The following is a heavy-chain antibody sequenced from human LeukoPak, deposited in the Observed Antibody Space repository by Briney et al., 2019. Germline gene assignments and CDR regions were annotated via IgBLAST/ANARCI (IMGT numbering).Heavy chain of an antibody. CDR2: ISYDGSNK. Sequence: PGGSLRPSCAASGFTFSSYAMHWVRQAPGKGLEWVAVISYDGSNKYYADSVEGRFTISRDNSKNTLYLQMNSLRAEDTAVYYCARDEPYNWNDVGYYYYGMDVWGKGTTVTVSS. J-gene: IGHJ6*04. V-gene: IGHV3-30*04. CDR1: GFTFSSYA. D-gene: IGHD1-1*01. CDR3: ARDEPYNWNDVGYYYYGMDV.